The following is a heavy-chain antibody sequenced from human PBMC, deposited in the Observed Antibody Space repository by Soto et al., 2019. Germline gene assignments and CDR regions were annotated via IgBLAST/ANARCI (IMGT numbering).Heavy chain of an antibody. J-gene: IGHJ5*02. D-gene: IGHD3-10*01. Sequence: SGPTLVNPTQTLTLTCTFSGFSLSTSGMCVSWIRQPPGKALEWLAHIFSNDEKSYSTSLKSRLTISKDTSKSQVVLTMTNMDPVDTATYYCARILWGITMVRGVSSWFDPWGQGTLVTVSS. CDR3: ARILWGITMVRGVSSWFDP. CDR2: IFSNDEK. V-gene: IGHV2-26*01. CDR1: GFSLSTSGMC.